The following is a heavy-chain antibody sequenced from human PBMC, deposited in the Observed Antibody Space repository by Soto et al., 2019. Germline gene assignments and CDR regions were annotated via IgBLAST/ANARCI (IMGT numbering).Heavy chain of an antibody. CDR3: ARVIRNYYDSSGYYGNWFDP. CDR2: IIPIFGTA. V-gene: IGHV1-69*01. CDR1: GGTFSSYA. D-gene: IGHD3-22*01. Sequence: QVQLVQSGAEVKKPGSSVKVSCKASGGTFSSYAISWVRQAPGQGLEWMGGIIPIFGTANYAQKFQGRVTNTADESTSTAYMELSSLRSEDTAVYYCARVIRNYYDSSGYYGNWFDPWGQGTLVTVSS. J-gene: IGHJ5*02.